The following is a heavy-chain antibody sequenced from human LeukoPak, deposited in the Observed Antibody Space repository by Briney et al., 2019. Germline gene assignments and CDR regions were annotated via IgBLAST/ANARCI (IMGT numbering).Heavy chain of an antibody. CDR2: ISAYNGNT. V-gene: IGHV1-18*01. J-gene: IGHJ1*01. CDR3: ARGPSVGVAFGELLSEYFQH. D-gene: IGHD3-10*01. Sequence: ASVKVSCKASGYTFTSYGISWVRQAPGQGLEWMGWISAYNGNTNYAQKLQGRVTITADKSTSTAYMELSSLRSEDTAVYYCARGPSVGVAFGELLSEYFQHWGQGTLVTVSS. CDR1: GYTFTSYG.